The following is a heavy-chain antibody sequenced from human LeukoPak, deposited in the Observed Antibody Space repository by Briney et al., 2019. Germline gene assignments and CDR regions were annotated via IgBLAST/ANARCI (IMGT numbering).Heavy chain of an antibody. CDR3: VRHIYGALDAFDI. J-gene: IGHJ3*02. CDR2: IYDAGSA. CDR1: GGSISSYY. V-gene: IGHV4-59*08. D-gene: IGHD4/OR15-4a*01. Sequence: PSETLSLTCTVSGGSISSYYWSWVRLPPGKGLDWIGNIYDAGSANYNPSLKSRISMSMDTSRNQLSLNLRSMTAADTAVYYCVRHIYGALDAFDIWGQGTVVTVSS.